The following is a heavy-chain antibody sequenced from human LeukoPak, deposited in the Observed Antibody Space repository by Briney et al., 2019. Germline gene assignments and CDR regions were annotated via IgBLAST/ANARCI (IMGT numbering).Heavy chain of an antibody. D-gene: IGHD6-13*01. CDR1: GGTFSSYA. CDR2: IIPILGIA. Sequence: GASVKVSCKASGGTFSSYAISWVRQAPGQGLEWMGRIIPILGIANYAQKFQGRVTITADKSTSTAYMELSSLRSEDTAVYYCARGGIYSSSWYGFTDAFDIWGQGTMVTVSS. V-gene: IGHV1-69*04. J-gene: IGHJ3*02. CDR3: ARGGIYSSSWYGFTDAFDI.